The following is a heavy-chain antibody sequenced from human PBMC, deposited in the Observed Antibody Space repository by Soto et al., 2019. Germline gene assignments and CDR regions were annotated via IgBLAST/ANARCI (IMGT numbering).Heavy chain of an antibody. D-gene: IGHD3-9*01. Sequence: QVQLVESGGGVVQPGRSLRLSCAASTTTFSSSGWHWVRQAPGRGLEWVAFHSNDGITKTYGDSVKCRCTISRDNSEKMVVLQMNSLRSDDTAIYDCAKGGPHFEVDVWGQGHTVTVAS. CDR3: AKGGPHFEVDV. CDR1: TTTFSSSG. J-gene: IGHJ6*02. CDR2: HSNDGITK. V-gene: IGHV3-30*18.